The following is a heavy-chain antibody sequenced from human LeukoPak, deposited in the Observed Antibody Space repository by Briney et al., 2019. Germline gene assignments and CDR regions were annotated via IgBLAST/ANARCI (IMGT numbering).Heavy chain of an antibody. V-gene: IGHV3-21*01. Sequence: GGSLRLSCAASGFTFSSCSMNWVRQAPGKGLEWVSSISSSSSYIYYADSVKGRFTISRDNAKNSLYLQMNSLRAEDTAVYYCARDLDHGYGMTFDIWGQGTMVTVSS. CDR2: ISSSSSYI. D-gene: IGHD5-18*01. J-gene: IGHJ3*02. CDR3: ARDLDHGYGMTFDI. CDR1: GFTFSSCS.